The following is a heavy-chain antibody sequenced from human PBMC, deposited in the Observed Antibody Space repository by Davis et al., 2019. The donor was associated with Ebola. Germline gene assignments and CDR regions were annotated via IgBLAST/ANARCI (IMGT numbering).Heavy chain of an antibody. CDR3: AKSISSSWSFGFAFDI. V-gene: IGHV3-30*02. D-gene: IGHD6-13*01. CDR1: GFTFSSYG. Sequence: GGSLRLSCAASGFTFSSYGMHWVRQAPGKGLEWVAFIRYDGSNKYYADSVKGRFTISRDNSKNTLYLQMNSLRAEDTAVYYCAKSISSSWSFGFAFDIWGQGTMVTVSS. CDR2: IRYDGSNK. J-gene: IGHJ3*02.